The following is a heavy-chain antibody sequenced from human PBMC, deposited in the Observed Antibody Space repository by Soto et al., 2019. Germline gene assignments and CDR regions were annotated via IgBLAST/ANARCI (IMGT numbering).Heavy chain of an antibody. CDR1: AYSLTSYW. D-gene: IGHD2-2*01. CDR3: ARICSSSRCYGPHGTILYY. J-gene: IGHJ4*01. V-gene: IGHV5-51*01. Sequence: GEPRQISYRGSAYSLTSYWIGWVRQMPGKILELMGIIYPGDSDTRYSPSFQGQVTISAGRSISTAYLQWSSLKASDTAMYDCARICSSSRCYGPHGTILYYWGQGTPVNGS. CDR2: IYPGDSDT.